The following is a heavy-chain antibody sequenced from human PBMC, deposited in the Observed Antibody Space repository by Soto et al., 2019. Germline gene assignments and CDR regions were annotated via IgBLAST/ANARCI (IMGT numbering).Heavy chain of an antibody. CDR1: GYNFAAYS. V-gene: IGHV5-51*01. J-gene: IGHJ4*01. CDR2: LQPGDSDT. D-gene: IGHD2-15*01. CDR3: ARGVGGNLVYFDY. Sequence: VESLKISGKGFGYNFAAYSIGSVRQMPGKGLEWMGILQPGDSDTRYSQSFEGQVTISVDKSINSAYLQWRSLETSDTAIYYCARGVGGNLVYFDYWGHGTLVTVSS.